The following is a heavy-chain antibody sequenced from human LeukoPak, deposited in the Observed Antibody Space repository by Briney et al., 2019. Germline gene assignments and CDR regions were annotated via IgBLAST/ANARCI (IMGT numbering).Heavy chain of an antibody. D-gene: IGHD2-2*01. CDR1: GGSISSGGYY. J-gene: IGHJ4*02. CDR3: ARGGCSSTSCPVPSDY. V-gene: IGHV4-30-2*01. Sequence: SETLSLTCTVSGGSISSGGYYWSWIRQPPGKGLEWIGYIYHSGSTYYNPSLKSRVTISVDRSKNQFSLKLSSVTAADTAVYYCARGGCSSTSCPVPSDYWGQGTLVTVSS. CDR2: IYHSGST.